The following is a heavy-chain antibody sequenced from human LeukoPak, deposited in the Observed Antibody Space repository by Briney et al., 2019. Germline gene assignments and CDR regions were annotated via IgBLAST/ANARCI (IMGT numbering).Heavy chain of an antibody. CDR2: INHSGST. CDR1: GYSISSNYY. D-gene: IGHD3-22*01. J-gene: IGHJ4*02. CDR3: AGSSGYHIFDY. V-gene: IGHV4-38-2*02. Sequence: SETLSLTCTVSGYSISSNYYWGWIRQPTGKGLEWIGEINHSGSTNYNPSLKSRVTISVDTSKNQFSLKLSSVTAADTAVYYCAGSSGYHIFDYWGQGTLVTVSS.